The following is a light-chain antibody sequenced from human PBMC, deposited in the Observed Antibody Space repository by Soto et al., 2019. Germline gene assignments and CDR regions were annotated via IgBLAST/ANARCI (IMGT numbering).Light chain of an antibody. V-gene: IGKV3-20*01. CDR3: QQYGSSPIT. J-gene: IGKJ5*01. CDR2: GAS. CDR1: QSVSSSY. Sequence: EIVLTQSPGTLSLSPGERATLSCRASQSVSSSYLAWYQQKPGQAPRLLIYGASSRATGIPDRFSGSGSGTDFTLTISRLEPXDXAVYYCQQYGSSPITFG.